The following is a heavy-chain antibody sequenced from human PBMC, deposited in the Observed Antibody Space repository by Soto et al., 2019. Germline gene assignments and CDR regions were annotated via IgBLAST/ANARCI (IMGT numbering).Heavy chain of an antibody. CDR3: ARGGVDTVTFDY. D-gene: IGHD5-18*01. CDR2: IVPLSGAT. CDR1: GGSLNNYL. Sequence: QVQLVQSGAEMKNPGSSVKVSCKASGGSLNNYLITWVRQAPGQGLEWLGEIVPLSGATNSAQKFQGRVTITADDSTKTAYMELRSLRPEDTAMYFCARGGVDTVTFDYWGQGTLVTVSS. V-gene: IGHV1-69*01. J-gene: IGHJ4*02.